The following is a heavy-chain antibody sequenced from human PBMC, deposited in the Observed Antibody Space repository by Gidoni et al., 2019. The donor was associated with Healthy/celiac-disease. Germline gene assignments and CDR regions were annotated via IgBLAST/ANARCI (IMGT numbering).Heavy chain of an antibody. CDR3: ARDMALAEPKGKTPKYYYYGMDV. CDR1: GFTFSSYS. V-gene: IGHV3-21*01. Sequence: EVQLVESGGGLVKPGGSLRLSCAASGFTFSSYSMNWVRQAPGKGLEWVSSISSSSSYIYYADSVKGRFTISRDNAKNSLYLQMNSLRAEDTAVYYCARDMALAEPKGKTPKYYYYGMDVWGQGTTVTVSS. CDR2: ISSSSSYI. D-gene: IGHD6-13*01. J-gene: IGHJ6*02.